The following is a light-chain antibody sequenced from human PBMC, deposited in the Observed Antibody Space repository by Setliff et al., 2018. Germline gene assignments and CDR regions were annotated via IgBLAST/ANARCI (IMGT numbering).Light chain of an antibody. CDR3: SSYAGNYIYV. J-gene: IGLJ1*01. CDR2: EVS. CDR1: SRDVGGFNF. V-gene: IGLV2-8*02. Sequence: QSVLTQPPSASRSPGQSVAISCTGTSRDVGGFNFVSWYQQHPGKAPKLIIYEVSKPPSGVPDRFSGSKSGNTASLTVSGLQAEDEADYYCSSYAGNYIYVFGSGTKVTVL.